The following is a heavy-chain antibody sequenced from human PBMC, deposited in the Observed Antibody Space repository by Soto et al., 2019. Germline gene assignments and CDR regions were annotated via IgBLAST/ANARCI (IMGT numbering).Heavy chain of an antibody. CDR1: GFTFSSYA. D-gene: IGHD6-13*01. Sequence: GGSLRLSCAASGFTFSSYAMSWVRQAPGKGLEWVSAISGSGGSTYYADSVKGRFTSSRDNSKNTLYLQMNSLRAEDTAVYYCAKEHSAAAVPDFPDYFDYWGQGTLVTVSS. J-gene: IGHJ4*02. CDR2: ISGSGGST. V-gene: IGHV3-23*01. CDR3: AKEHSAAAVPDFPDYFDY.